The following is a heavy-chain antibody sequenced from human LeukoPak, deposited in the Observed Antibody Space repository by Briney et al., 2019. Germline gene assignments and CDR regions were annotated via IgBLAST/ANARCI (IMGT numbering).Heavy chain of an antibody. CDR2: INHSGST. CDR1: GGSFRGYY. CDR3: ARVAGRGAKFLGY. Sequence: SETLSLTCTVYGGSFRGYYWSWIRQPPGKGLEWIGEINHSGSTNYNPSLKSRVTISVDTSKNQFSLKLSSVTAADTAVYYCARVAGRGAKFLGYWGQGTLVTVSS. D-gene: IGHD1-26*01. V-gene: IGHV4-34*01. J-gene: IGHJ4*02.